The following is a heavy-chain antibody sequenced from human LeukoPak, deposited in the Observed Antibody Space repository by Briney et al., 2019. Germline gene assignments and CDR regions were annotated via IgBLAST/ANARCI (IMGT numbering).Heavy chain of an antibody. V-gene: IGHV4-59*01. Sequence: SETLSLTCTVSGGSISSYYWSWIRQPPGKGLEWIGYIYYSGSTNYNPSLKSRDTISVDTSKNQFSLKLSSVTAADTAVYYCARRGRGTAAGTGFFDYWGQGTLVTVSS. CDR2: IYYSGST. D-gene: IGHD6-13*01. CDR3: ARRGRGTAAGTGFFDY. J-gene: IGHJ4*02. CDR1: GGSISSYY.